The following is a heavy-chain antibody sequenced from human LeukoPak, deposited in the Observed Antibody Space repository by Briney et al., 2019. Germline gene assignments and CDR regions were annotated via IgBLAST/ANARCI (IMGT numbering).Heavy chain of an antibody. CDR3: ANSVVGASSFDY. CDR2: IRYDGSNK. J-gene: IGHJ4*01. D-gene: IGHD2-15*01. CDR1: GFTFSSYG. V-gene: IGHV3-30*02. Sequence: GGSLRLSCAASGFTFSSYGMHWVRQAPGKGLEWVAFIRYDGSNKYYADSVKGRFTISRDNSKNTLYLQMNSLRAEDTAVYYRANSVVGASSFDYWGRGTLVTVSS.